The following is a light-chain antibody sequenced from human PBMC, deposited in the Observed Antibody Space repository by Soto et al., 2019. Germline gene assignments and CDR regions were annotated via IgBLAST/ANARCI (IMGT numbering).Light chain of an antibody. V-gene: IGLV2-14*01. CDR1: YSDVGGYNY. CDR2: DVS. J-gene: IGLJ1*01. Sequence: QSALTQPASVSGSPGQSITISCTGTYSDVGGYNYVSWYHQHPGKAPKLVIYDVSYRPSGVADRFSGSKSGKTASLTISGLQAEDEADYYCSSYTTSSTLERVFGTGTKLTVL. CDR3: SSYTTSSTLERV.